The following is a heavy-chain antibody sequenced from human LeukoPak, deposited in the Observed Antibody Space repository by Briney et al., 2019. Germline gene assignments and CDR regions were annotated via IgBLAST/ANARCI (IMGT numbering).Heavy chain of an antibody. CDR1: GFTISNCW. V-gene: IGHV3-7*04. CDR2: MNQDGSRI. Sequence: GGSLRLSCSASGFTISNCWMTWVRQAPGKGLEWVANMNQDGSRIYYVDSVKGRFTISRDNAKNSLHLQMNSLRAEDTAVYYCARNPPPDDTSGYLDYWGQGALVTVSS. CDR3: ARNPPPDDTSGYLDY. J-gene: IGHJ4*02. D-gene: IGHD3-22*01.